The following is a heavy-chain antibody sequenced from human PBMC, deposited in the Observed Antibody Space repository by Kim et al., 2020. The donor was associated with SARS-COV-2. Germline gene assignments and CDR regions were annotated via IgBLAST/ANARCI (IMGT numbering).Heavy chain of an antibody. CDR2: ISYDGSNK. J-gene: IGHJ4*02. D-gene: IGHD6-13*01. V-gene: IGHV3-30*04. CDR1: GFTFSSYA. CDR3: ARDVLAAAGTHLRY. Sequence: GGSLRLSCAASGFTFSSYAMHWVRQAPGKGLEWVAVISYDGSNKYYADSVKGRFTISRDNSKNTLYLQMNSLRAEDTAVYYCARDVLAAAGTHLRYWGQGTLVTVSS.